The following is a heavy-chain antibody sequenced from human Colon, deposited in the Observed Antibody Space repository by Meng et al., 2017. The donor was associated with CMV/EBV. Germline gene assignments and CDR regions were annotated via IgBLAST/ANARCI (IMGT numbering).Heavy chain of an antibody. CDR3: ARASTTGRVFGVVSPDKSYFDY. Sequence: ASVTVSCKASGYSFTTYGITWVRQAPGHGLEWMGWIDPYNGNASYSQKFQGRLALTTDTSTLTAYMELRSLRSDDSALYYCARASTTGRVFGVVSPDKSYFDYWGQGALVTVSS. D-gene: IGHD3-3*01. CDR1: GYSFTTYG. V-gene: IGHV1-18*01. CDR2: IDPYNGNA. J-gene: IGHJ4*02.